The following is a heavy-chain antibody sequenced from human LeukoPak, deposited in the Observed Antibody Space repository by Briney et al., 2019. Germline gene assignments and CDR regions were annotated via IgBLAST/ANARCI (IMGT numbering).Heavy chain of an antibody. Sequence: GASVKVSCKASGYTFTGYYVHWVRQAPGQGLEWMGWINPNSGGTNYAQKFQGRVTMTRDTSISTAYMELSRLRSDDTAVYYCARPTYDILTGWQSYYFDYWGQGTLVTVSS. CDR2: INPNSGGT. J-gene: IGHJ4*02. V-gene: IGHV1-2*02. CDR1: GYTFTGYY. CDR3: ARPTYDILTGWQSYYFDY. D-gene: IGHD3-9*01.